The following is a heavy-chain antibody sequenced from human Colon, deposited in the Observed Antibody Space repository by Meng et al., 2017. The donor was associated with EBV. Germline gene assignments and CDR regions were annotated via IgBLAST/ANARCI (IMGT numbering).Heavy chain of an antibody. Sequence: QGQPQGSGPCLVEPSGTLSLPSAVAGASISGNNWWSWVRQPPGKGLEWIGEIYHGGNTNYNPSLKSRVTISVDRSNDQFSLSLSSVTAADTAVYYCARGNAYNAPSFDYWGQGTLVTVSS. V-gene: IGHV4-4*02. D-gene: IGHD5-24*01. CDR2: IYHGGNT. J-gene: IGHJ4*02. CDR3: ARGNAYNAPSFDY. CDR1: GASISGNNW.